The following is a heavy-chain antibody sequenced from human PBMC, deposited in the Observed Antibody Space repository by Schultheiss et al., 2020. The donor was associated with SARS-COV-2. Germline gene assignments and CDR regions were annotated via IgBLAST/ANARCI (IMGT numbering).Heavy chain of an antibody. CDR1: GFSLSNARMG. Sequence: SGPTLVKPTETLTLTCTVSGFSLSNARMGVSWIRQPPGKALEWLAHIFSNDEKSYSTSLKSRLTISKDTSKNQVVLTMTNMDPVDTATYYCARMTAVAGPNDAFDIWGQGTMVTVSS. CDR2: IFSNDEK. CDR3: ARMTAVAGPNDAFDI. J-gene: IGHJ3*02. D-gene: IGHD6-19*01. V-gene: IGHV2-26*01.